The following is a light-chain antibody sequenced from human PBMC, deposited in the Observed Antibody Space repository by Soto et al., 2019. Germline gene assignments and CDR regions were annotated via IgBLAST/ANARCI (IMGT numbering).Light chain of an antibody. V-gene: IGLV2-23*01. J-gene: IGLJ7*01. CDR2: EGS. CDR1: SSDVGSYNL. CDR3: CSYAGSSTAV. Sequence: QSALTQPASVSGSPGQSITISCTGTSSDVGSYNLVSWYQQHPGKAPKLMIYEGSKRPSGVSNRCSGSKSGNTASLTISGLQAEDEADDYCCSYAGSSTAVFGGGTQLTVL.